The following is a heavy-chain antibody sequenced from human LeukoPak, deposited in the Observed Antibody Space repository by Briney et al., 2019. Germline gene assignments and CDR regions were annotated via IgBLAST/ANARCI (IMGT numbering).Heavy chain of an antibody. V-gene: IGHV4-59*08. J-gene: IGHJ2*01. CDR1: GGSVSSDS. CDR2: IYNTGNS. Sequence: SETLSLTCTVSGGSVSSDSWNWIRQSPGKGLERIGYIYNTGNSNHNPSLKNRVTISFDKSKSQLSLVLTSVTAADTAIYYCARLGKMNLVQGVFWYFDLWGRGTLVTVSS. D-gene: IGHD3-10*01. CDR3: ARLGKMNLVQGVFWYFDL.